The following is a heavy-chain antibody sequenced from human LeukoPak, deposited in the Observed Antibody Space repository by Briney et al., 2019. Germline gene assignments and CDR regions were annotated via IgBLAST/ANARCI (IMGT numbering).Heavy chain of an antibody. V-gene: IGHV1-2*02. CDR1: GYTFTGYY. D-gene: IGHD3-10*01. CDR3: ARAPLDGSGYYCFDY. J-gene: IGHJ4*02. CDR2: INPNSGGT. Sequence: ASVKVSCKASGYTFTGYYMHWVRQAPGQGLEWMGWINPNSGGTNYAQKFQGRVTMTRDTSISTAYMELSRLRSDDTAVYYCARAPLDGSGYYCFDYWGQGTLVTVSS.